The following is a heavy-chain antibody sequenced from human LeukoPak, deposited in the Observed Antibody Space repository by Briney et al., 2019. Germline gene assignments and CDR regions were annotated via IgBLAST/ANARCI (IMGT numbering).Heavy chain of an antibody. CDR1: GGSISSYY. CDR3: ATVDTAMAGGFDY. Sequence: SETLSLTCTVSGGSISSYYWSWIRQSPGKGLEWIGYVYYSGSTNYNPSLKSRVTISVDTSKNQFSLKLSSVTAADTAVYYCATVDTAMAGGFDYWGQGTLVTVSS. J-gene: IGHJ4*02. D-gene: IGHD5-18*01. CDR2: VYYSGST. V-gene: IGHV4-59*08.